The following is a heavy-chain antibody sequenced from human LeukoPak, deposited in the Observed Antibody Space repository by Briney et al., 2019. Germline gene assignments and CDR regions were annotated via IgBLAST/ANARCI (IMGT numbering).Heavy chain of an antibody. CDR3: ARESPGSSEDY. CDR2: ISSSGTTV. D-gene: IGHD6-6*01. V-gene: IGHV3-48*03. J-gene: IGHJ4*02. Sequence: GGSLRLSRAASGFTFSNYEMNWVRQAPGKGLEWVSYISSSGTTVYYADSVKGRFTVSRDNSKNSLYLQMNSLRDGDTAVYYCARESPGSSEDYWGQGTLVTVSS. CDR1: GFTFSNYE.